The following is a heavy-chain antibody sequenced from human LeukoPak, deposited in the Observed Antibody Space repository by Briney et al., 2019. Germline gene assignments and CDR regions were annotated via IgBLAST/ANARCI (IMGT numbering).Heavy chain of an antibody. J-gene: IGHJ4*02. CDR2: ISGSGGST. Sequence: GGSLRLSCAASGFTFSSYAMSWVRQAPGKGLEWVSAISGSGGSTYYADSVKGRFTISRDNSKNTLYLQMNSLRAEDTAVYYCAKGITMIVVVIAFDYWGQGTLVTVSS. CDR3: AKGITMIVVVIAFDY. D-gene: IGHD3-22*01. V-gene: IGHV3-23*01. CDR1: GFTFSSYA.